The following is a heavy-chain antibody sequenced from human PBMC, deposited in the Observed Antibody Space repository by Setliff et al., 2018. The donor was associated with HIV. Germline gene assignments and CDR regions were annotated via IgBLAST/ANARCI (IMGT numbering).Heavy chain of an antibody. CDR2: IIPMLGIT. CDR1: GGTFSSYA. V-gene: IGHV1-69*10. D-gene: IGHD1-1*01. J-gene: IGHJ4*02. CDR3: ATRGRDLGFDY. Sequence: ASVKVSCKAYGGTFSSYAITWVRQAPGQGLECMGGIIPMLGITNYAQRFQGRLTITAGEYTGTAYMELSSLRSEDTAVYYCATRGRDLGFDYWGQGTLVTVSS.